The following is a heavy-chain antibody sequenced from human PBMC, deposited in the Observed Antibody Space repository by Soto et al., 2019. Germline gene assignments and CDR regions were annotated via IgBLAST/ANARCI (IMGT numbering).Heavy chain of an antibody. J-gene: IGHJ5*02. CDR1: GYTLTELS. CDR2: INPEDGGT. D-gene: IGHD2-2*01. V-gene: IGHV1-24*01. CDR3: ARGEGIVVVPAAKNWFDP. Sequence: GASVKVSCKVSGYTLTELSMHWVRQAPGKGLEWMGIINPEDGGTSYAQKFQGRVTMTRDTSTSTVYMELSSLRSEDTAVYYCARGEGIVVVPAAKNWFDPWGQGTLVTVSS.